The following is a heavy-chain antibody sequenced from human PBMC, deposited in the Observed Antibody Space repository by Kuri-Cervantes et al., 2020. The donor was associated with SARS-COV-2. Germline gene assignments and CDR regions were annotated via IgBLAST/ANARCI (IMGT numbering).Heavy chain of an antibody. CDR3: ATPNGYDFWSGAFDY. J-gene: IGHJ4*02. CDR2: ISYDGSNK. CDR1: GFTFSSYA. V-gene: IGHV3-30*04. D-gene: IGHD3-3*01. Sequence: GESLKISCAASGFTFSSYAIHWVRQAPGKGLEWVAVISYDGSNKYYADSVKGRFTISRDNSKNTLYLQMNSLRAEDTAVYYCATPNGYDFWSGAFDYWGQGTLVTVSS.